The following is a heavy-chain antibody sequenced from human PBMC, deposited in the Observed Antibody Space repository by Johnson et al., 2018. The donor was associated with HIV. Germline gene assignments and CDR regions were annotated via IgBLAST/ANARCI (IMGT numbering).Heavy chain of an antibody. CDR3: AKCIWGSSLIDAFDI. D-gene: IGHD6-13*01. V-gene: IGHV3-30*04. Sequence: QVQLVESGGGLVQPGGSLRLSCAASGFTFSSYAVHWVRQAPGKGLEWVAVISYDGSNKYYADSVKGRFTISRDNSKNTLYLQMNSLRAEDTAVYYCAKCIWGSSLIDAFDIWGQGTTVTVSS. CDR1: GFTFSSYA. J-gene: IGHJ3*02. CDR2: ISYDGSNK.